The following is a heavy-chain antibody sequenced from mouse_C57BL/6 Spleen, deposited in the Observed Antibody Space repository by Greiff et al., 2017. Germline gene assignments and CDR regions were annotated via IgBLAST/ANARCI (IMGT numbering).Heavy chain of an antibody. V-gene: IGHV1-82*01. D-gene: IGHD2-2*01. J-gene: IGHJ4*01. CDR1: GYAFSSSW. CDR2: IYPGDGDT. CDR3: ASMVTTAMDY. Sequence: QVQLQQSGPELVKPGASVKISCKASGYAFSSSWMNWVKQRPGKGLEWIGRIYPGDGDTNYNGKFKGKATLTADKSSSTAYMQLSSLTSEDSAVYFCASMVTTAMDYRGQGTSVTVSS.